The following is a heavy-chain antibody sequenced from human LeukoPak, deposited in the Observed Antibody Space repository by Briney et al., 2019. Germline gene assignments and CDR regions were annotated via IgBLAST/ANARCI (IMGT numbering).Heavy chain of an antibody. V-gene: IGHV3-23*01. CDR3: AKDIVATIPAYYFDY. CDR1: GFTLSSYA. J-gene: IGHJ4*02. Sequence: PGGSLRPSCAASGFTLSSYAMSWVRQAPGKGLEWVSAISGRGGSTYYADSVKGRFTISRDNSKNTLYLQMNSLRAEDTAVYYCAKDIVATIPAYYFDYWGQGTLVTVSS. D-gene: IGHD5-12*01. CDR2: ISGRGGST.